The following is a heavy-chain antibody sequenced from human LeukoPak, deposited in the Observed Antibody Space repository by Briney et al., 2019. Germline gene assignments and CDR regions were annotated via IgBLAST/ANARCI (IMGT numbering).Heavy chain of an antibody. V-gene: IGHV3-30*18. CDR1: GFTLSSYG. J-gene: IGHJ4*02. Sequence: GGSLRLSCAASGFTLSSYGMHWVRQAPGKGLEWVAVISYDGSNKYYADSVKGRFTISRDNSKNTLYLQMNSLRAEDTAVYYCAKDSYYYDSNGYFDYWGQGTLVTVSS. CDR2: ISYDGSNK. CDR3: AKDSYYYDSNGYFDY. D-gene: IGHD3-22*01.